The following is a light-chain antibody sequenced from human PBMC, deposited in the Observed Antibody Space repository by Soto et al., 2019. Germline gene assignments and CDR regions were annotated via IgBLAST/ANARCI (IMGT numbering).Light chain of an antibody. CDR1: QSVTSSY. Sequence: EIVLTQSPGTLSLSPGERATLTCRASQSVTSSYLAWYQQKPGQAPRLLMYGASSRATGIPDRFSGSGSGTDFTLTTSRLEPEDFAVYYCQQYGSSPVTFGPGTKWISN. V-gene: IGKV3-20*01. CDR2: GAS. J-gene: IGKJ3*01. CDR3: QQYGSSPVT.